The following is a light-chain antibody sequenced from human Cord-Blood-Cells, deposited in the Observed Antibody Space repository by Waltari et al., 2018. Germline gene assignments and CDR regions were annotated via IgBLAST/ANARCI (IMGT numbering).Light chain of an antibody. CDR3: SSYTSSSTEV. CDR1: SSDVGGYNN. CDR2: DVS. J-gene: IGLJ3*02. Sequence: QPALPQPASVSGSPGQSSTISCTGTSSDVGGYNNVSWYQQHRSKAPNRILYDVSNRPSVVFNRVSGSKSGNTATLTISGLQTEDTADYCCSSYTSSSTEVCGEETKLTVL. V-gene: IGLV2-14*03.